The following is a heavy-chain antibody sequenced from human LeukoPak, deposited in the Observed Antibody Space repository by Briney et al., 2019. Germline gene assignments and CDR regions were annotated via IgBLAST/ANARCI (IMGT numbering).Heavy chain of an antibody. Sequence: SETLSLTCTVSGGSISSSSYYWGWIRQPPGKGLEWIGSIYYSGSTYYNPSLKSRVTISVDTSKNQFSLKLSSVTAADTAVYYCARAVLLLWFGESTGAFDIWGQGTMVTVSS. D-gene: IGHD3-10*01. V-gene: IGHV4-39*07. J-gene: IGHJ3*02. CDR3: ARAVLLLWFGESTGAFDI. CDR1: GGSISSSSYY. CDR2: IYYSGST.